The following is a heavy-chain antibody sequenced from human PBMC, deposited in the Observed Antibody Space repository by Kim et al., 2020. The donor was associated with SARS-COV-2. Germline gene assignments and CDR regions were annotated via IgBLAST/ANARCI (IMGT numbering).Heavy chain of an antibody. D-gene: IGHD6-6*01. J-gene: IGHJ5*02. CDR3: AKDRYSSSSDWFDP. V-gene: IGHV3-23*01. CDR2: ISASGGTT. CDR1: GFTFSSYA. Sequence: GGSLRLSCAASGFTFSSYALSWVRQAPGKGLEWVSAISASGGTTYYADSVKGRFTISRDNSKNTLYLQMNSLRADDTAVYYCAKDRYSSSSDWFDPWGQGTLVTVSS.